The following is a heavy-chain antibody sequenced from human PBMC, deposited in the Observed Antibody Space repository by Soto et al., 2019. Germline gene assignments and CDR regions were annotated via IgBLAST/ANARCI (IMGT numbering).Heavy chain of an antibody. CDR2: IAYDGDKK. CDR3: AKHLNAYAWELGGWFAL. V-gene: IGHV3-30*18. CDR1: GFTFSGFG. J-gene: IGHJ5*02. D-gene: IGHD1-26*01. Sequence: GGSLRLSCAASGFTFSGFGMHWVRQAPGKGLEWVAVIAYDGDKKYYASSVKGRFIISRDNSRSTVYLDMNSLRAEDTAVYYCAKHLNAYAWELGGWFALWGQGTQVTVSS.